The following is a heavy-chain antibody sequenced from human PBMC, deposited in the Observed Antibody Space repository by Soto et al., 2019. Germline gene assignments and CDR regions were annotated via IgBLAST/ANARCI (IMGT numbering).Heavy chain of an antibody. CDR2: ISSSGSAI. CDR1: GFTLSDHY. J-gene: IGHJ4*02. V-gene: IGHV3-11*01. Sequence: GSLRLSCAASGFTLSDHYMSWIRQAPGKGLEWISYISSSGSAIYYADSVKGRVTISRDNAKNSLYLQMNSLRAEDTAVYYCARCDGYNCLATIDYWGQGTLVTVSS. D-gene: IGHD5-12*01. CDR3: ARCDGYNCLATIDY.